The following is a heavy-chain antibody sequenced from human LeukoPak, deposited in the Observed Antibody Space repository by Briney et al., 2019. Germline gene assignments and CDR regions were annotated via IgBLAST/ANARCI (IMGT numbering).Heavy chain of an antibody. CDR2: ISSSSSYI. CDR1: GFTFSSYS. Sequence: PGGSLILSCAASGFTFSSYSMNWVRQAPGKGLEWVSSISSSSSYIYYADSVKGRFTISRDNAKNSLYLQMNSLRAEDTAVYYCARGTVTTKEFDYWGQGTLVTVSS. V-gene: IGHV3-21*01. J-gene: IGHJ4*02. D-gene: IGHD4-17*01. CDR3: ARGTVTTKEFDY.